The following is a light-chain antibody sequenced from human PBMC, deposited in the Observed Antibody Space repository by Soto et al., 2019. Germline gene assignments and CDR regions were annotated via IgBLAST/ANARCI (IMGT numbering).Light chain of an antibody. V-gene: IGLV1-47*01. CDR3: AAWDDSLSGVV. CDR2: RND. CDR1: SSNIVSNY. Sequence: QSVLTQPPSASGTPGQRVTISCSGSSSNIVSNYIYWYQQLPGTAPKLLMYRNDQRPSGVPDRFSGSKSGTSGSLAISGLRSEDEAGYYCAAWDDSLSGVVFGGGTKLTVL. J-gene: IGLJ2*01.